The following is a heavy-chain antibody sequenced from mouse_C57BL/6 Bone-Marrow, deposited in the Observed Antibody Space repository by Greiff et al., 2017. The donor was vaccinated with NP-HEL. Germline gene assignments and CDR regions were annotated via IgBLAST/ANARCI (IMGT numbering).Heavy chain of an antibody. Sequence: EVKLMESGPELVKPGASVKMSCKASGYTFTDYNMHWVKQSHGKSLEWIGYINPNNGGTSYNQKFKGKATLTVNKSSSTAYMELRSLTSEDSAVYYCAKQLRVWYFDVWGTGTTVTVSS. CDR2: INPNNGGT. CDR1: GYTFTDYN. J-gene: IGHJ1*03. CDR3: AKQLRVWYFDV. D-gene: IGHD3-2*02. V-gene: IGHV1-22*01.